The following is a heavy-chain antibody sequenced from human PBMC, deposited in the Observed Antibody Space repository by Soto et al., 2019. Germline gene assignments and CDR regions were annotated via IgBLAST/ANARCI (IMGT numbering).Heavy chain of an antibody. CDR2: IYYSGRT. D-gene: IGHD3-10*01. Sequence: QLQLQESGPGLVKPSETLSLTCTVSGGSISSSSYYWGWIRQPPGKGLEWIGSIYYSGRTYYNPSLKSRVTISVDTSKIQFSLKLSSVTAADTAVYYCARHGPWFGDAFDIWGQGTMVTVSS. CDR3: ARHGPWFGDAFDI. V-gene: IGHV4-39*01. CDR1: GGSISSSSYY. J-gene: IGHJ3*02.